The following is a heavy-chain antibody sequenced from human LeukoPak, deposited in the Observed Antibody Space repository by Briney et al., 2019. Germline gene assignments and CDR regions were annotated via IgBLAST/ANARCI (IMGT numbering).Heavy chain of an antibody. J-gene: IGHJ4*02. CDR2: INPSGGST. V-gene: IGHV1-46*01. CDR1: GYTFTSYY. Sequence: GASVKVSCKASGYTFTSYYMHWVRQAPGQGLEWMGIINPSGGSTSYAQKFQGRVTMTRDTSTSTVYMELSSLRYEDTAVYYCAREMREMATITSFDYWGQGTLVTVSS. D-gene: IGHD5-24*01. CDR3: AREMREMATITSFDY.